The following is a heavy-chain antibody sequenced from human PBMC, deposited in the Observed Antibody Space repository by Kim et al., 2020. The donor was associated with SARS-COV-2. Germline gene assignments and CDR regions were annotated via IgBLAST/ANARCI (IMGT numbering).Heavy chain of an antibody. D-gene: IGHD3-10*01. J-gene: IGHJ4*02. CDR1: GFTFSSYG. V-gene: IGHV3-33*06. CDR2: IWYDGSNK. Sequence: GGSLRLSCAASGFTFSSYGMHWVRQAPGKGLEWVAVIWYDGSNKYYADFVKGRFTISRDNSKNTLYLQMNSLRAEDTAVYYCAKDSETYYYGSGSLNWGQGTLVTVSS. CDR3: AKDSETYYYGSGSLN.